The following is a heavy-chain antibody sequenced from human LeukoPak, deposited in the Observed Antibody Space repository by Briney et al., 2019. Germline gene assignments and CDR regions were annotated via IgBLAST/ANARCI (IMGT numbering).Heavy chain of an antibody. V-gene: IGHV4-61*02. CDR3: ARDLGSSGYYHHDAFDI. Sequence: NSSETLSLTCTVSGGSISSSSYYWGWIRQPPGKGLEWIGRIYTSGSTNYNPSLKSRVTISVDTSKNQFSLKLSSVTAADTAVYYCARDLGSSGYYHHDAFDIWGQGTMVTVSS. CDR2: IYTSGST. J-gene: IGHJ3*02. CDR1: GGSISSSSYY. D-gene: IGHD3-22*01.